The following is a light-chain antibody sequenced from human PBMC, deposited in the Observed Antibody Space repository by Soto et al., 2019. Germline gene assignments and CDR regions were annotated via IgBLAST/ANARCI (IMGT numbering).Light chain of an antibody. CDR3: QQYNNWPPIT. V-gene: IGKV3-15*01. CDR2: GAS. J-gene: IGKJ5*01. CDR1: PSVTNY. Sequence: EIVLTQSPATLSLSPGERATLSCRASPSVTNYLAWYQQKPGQAPRLLIYGASTRATGIPARFSGSGSGTEFTLTISSLQSEDSAVYYCQQYNNWPPITFGQGTRLEIK.